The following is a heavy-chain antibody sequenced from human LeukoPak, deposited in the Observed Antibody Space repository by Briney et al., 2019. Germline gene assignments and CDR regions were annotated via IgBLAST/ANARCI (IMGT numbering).Heavy chain of an antibody. D-gene: IGHD2-15*01. V-gene: IGHV3-7*01. CDR3: ARAALYCSGGSCYSGYLDY. Sequence: SGGSLRLSCAASGFTFSSYWMSWVRQAPGKGLEWVANIKQDGSEKYYVDSVKGRFTISRDNAKNSLYLQMNSLRAEDTAVYYCARAALYCSGGSCYSGYLDYWGQGTLVTVSS. CDR1: GFTFSSYW. J-gene: IGHJ4*02. CDR2: IKQDGSEK.